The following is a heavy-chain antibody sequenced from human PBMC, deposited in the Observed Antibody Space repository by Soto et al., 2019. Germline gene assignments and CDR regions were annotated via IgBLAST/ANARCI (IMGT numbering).Heavy chain of an antibody. CDR3: AKGRSWDHFSRGDLFDN. J-gene: IGHJ4*02. V-gene: IGHV3-23*01. D-gene: IGHD2-21*02. Sequence: EVQLLASGGDLIQHGGSLRLSCAASGFTFNIYSMTWVRPAPGKGLEWVSAISRSGDFTYYADSVEGRFNNYRDNSKNTLYLQMNSLRAADTAVYYCAKGRSWDHFSRGDLFDNWGQGTLVPVSS. CDR2: ISRSGDFT. CDR1: GFTFNIYS.